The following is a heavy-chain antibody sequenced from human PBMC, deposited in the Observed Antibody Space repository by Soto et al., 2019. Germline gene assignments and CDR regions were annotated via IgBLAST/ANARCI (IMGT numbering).Heavy chain of an antibody. CDR2: IYFSGNT. D-gene: IGHD2-8*01. CDR1: GGSISSTSYY. Sequence: SETLSLTCTVSGGSISSTSYYWGWIRQPPGKGLEWIGSIYFSGNTYNSPSLQSQVTKSVDTSKNQFFLKLSSVTTSDTVVYYCARQYCSDGVCYSAYYYAMDVWGQGTTVTVSS. V-gene: IGHV4-39*01. J-gene: IGHJ6*02. CDR3: ARQYCSDGVCYSAYYYAMDV.